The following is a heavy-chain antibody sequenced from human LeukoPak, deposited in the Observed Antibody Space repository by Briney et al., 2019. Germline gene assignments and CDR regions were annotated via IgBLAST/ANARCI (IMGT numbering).Heavy chain of an antibody. J-gene: IGHJ3*02. Sequence: SQTLSLTCAVSGGSISSGGYSWSWIRQPPGKGLEWIGYIYHSGSTYYNPSLKSRVTISVDRSKNQFSLKLSSVTAADTAVYYCARFVPLAYYYDSSGAFDIWGQGTMVTVSS. CDR3: ARFVPLAYYYDSSGAFDI. CDR2: IYHSGST. D-gene: IGHD3-22*01. CDR1: GGSISSGGYS. V-gene: IGHV4-30-2*01.